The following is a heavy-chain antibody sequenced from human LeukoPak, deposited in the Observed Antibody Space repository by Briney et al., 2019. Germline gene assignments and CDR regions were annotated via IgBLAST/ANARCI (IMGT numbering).Heavy chain of an antibody. CDR1: GFTFSSYE. D-gene: IGHD3-22*01. CDR3: ARVDSDSSGYWSGFDY. CDR2: ISSSGSTI. J-gene: IGHJ4*02. V-gene: IGHV3-48*03. Sequence: PGGSLRLSCAASGFTFSSYEMNWVRQAPGKGLEWVSYISSSGSTIYYADSVKGRFTISRDNAKNSLYLQMNSLRAEDTAVYYCARVDSDSSGYWSGFDYWGQGTLVTVSS.